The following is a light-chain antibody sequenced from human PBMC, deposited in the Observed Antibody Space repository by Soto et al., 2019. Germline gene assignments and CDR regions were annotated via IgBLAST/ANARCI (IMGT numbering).Light chain of an antibody. J-gene: IGKJ1*01. V-gene: IGKV3-20*01. CDR3: QQYGSSPET. CDR1: QSVRSDY. CDR2: GVS. Sequence: EIVLTQSPDTLSLSPGQRATLSCRASQSVRSDYFAWYQQNPGQAPRVIIFGVSTRATGVPDRFSGSGSGTDFTLTISRLEPEDFAVYDCQQYGSSPETFGQGTKVDIK.